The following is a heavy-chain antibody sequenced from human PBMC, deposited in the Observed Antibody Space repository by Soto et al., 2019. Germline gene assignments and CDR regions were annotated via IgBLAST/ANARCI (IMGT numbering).Heavy chain of an antibody. CDR2: VSYDGDDK. CDR1: GFTFSSYA. Sequence: GGSLRLSCAASGFTFSSYAMHWVRQAPGKGLEWVAVVSYDGDDKYYADSVKGRFTISRDNSKNTLYLQMNSLRPEDTAVYYCAKDIALVRGVIIDMDVWGQGTTVTVSS. D-gene: IGHD3-10*01. V-gene: IGHV3-30*04. CDR3: AKDIALVRGVIIDMDV. J-gene: IGHJ6*02.